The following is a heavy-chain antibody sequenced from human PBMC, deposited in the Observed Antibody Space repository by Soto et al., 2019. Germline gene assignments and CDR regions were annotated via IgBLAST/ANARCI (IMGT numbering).Heavy chain of an antibody. J-gene: IGHJ5*02. CDR1: GYTFTSYG. D-gene: IGHD6-6*01. CDR3: ARRSQISSSSTEWFDP. V-gene: IGHV1-18*01. CDR2: ISAYNGNT. Sequence: QVQLVQSGAEAKKPGASEKVSCKASGYTFTSYGISWVRQAPGQGLEWMGWISAYNGNTNYAQKLQGRVTMTTDTSTSTAYMELRSLRSDDTAVYYCARRSQISSSSTEWFDPWGQGTLVTVSS.